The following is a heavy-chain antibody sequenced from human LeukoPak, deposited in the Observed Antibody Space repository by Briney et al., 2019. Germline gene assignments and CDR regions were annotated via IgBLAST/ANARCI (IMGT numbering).Heavy chain of an antibody. V-gene: IGHV3-53*01. D-gene: IGHD5-24*01. CDR3: ARLEENRWLQQPDYFDY. CDR1: RFTASSNY. Sequence: GGSPRLSRAAPRFTASSNYMSWVRQAPGKRLEWGSLIYSGGSTYYADSVKGRFTISRDNSKNTLYLQMNSLRAEDTAVYYCARLEENRWLQQPDYFDYWGQGTLVTVSS. CDR2: IYSGGST. J-gene: IGHJ4*02.